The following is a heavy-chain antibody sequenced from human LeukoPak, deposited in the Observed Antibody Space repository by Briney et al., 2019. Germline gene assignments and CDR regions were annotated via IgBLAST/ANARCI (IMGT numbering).Heavy chain of an antibody. CDR2: IRTSGSPI. D-gene: IGHD6-19*01. CDR3: ARVGAGYSSGWPYYFDY. V-gene: IGHV3-48*03. Sequence: PGGSLRLSCAASGFTFSSYEINWVRQAPGKGLEWLSYIRTSGSPIYYADSVKGRFTISRDNAKNSLYLQMNSLRAEDTAVYYCARVGAGYSSGWPYYFDYWGQGTLVTVSS. CDR1: GFTFSSYE. J-gene: IGHJ4*02.